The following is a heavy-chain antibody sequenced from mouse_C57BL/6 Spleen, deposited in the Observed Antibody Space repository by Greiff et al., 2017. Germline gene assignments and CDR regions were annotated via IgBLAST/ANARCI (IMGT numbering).Heavy chain of an antibody. D-gene: IGHD2-4*01. J-gene: IGHJ3*01. CDR2: INPNNGGT. CDR3: AREMDYDGGTWFAY. Sequence: VQLQQSGPELVKPGASVKMSCKASGYTFTDYNMHWVKQSHGKSLEWIGYINPNNGGTSYNQKFKGKATLTVNKSSSTAYMELRSLTSEDSAVYYCAREMDYDGGTWFAYWGQGTLVTVSA. CDR1: GYTFTDYN. V-gene: IGHV1-22*01.